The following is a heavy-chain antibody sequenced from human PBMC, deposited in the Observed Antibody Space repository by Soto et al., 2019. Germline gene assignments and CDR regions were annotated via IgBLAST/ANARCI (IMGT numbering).Heavy chain of an antibody. CDR2: ISDSGGNT. D-gene: IGHD2-8*01. Sequence: EVQLLESGGGLVQPGGSLRLSCAASGFTFSSYAMAWGRQAPGKGLEWVSGISDSGGNTYYADSVKGRFTVSRDNSKNTLFLQMNSLRVEDTALYYCAKSGYCANGVCHPPPFDHWGQGTLVTLPS. V-gene: IGHV3-23*01. CDR3: AKSGYCANGVCHPPPFDH. CDR1: GFTFSSYA. J-gene: IGHJ4*02.